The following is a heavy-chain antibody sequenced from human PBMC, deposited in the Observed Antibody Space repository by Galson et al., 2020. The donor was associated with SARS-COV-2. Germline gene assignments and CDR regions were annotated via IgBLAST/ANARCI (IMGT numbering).Heavy chain of an antibody. V-gene: IGHV3-23*01. J-gene: IGHJ6*02. D-gene: IGHD2-21*02. CDR2: ISGSTHST. CDR3: ARLPEDYYYGMDV. CDR1: GFTFSSYA. Sequence: GESLKISCAASGFTFSSYAMSWVRQAPGKGLEWVSGISGSTHSTYYADSVKGRFTISRDNSKNTLYLQMNSLRAEDRAVYYCARLPEDYYYGMDVWGQGTTVTVSS.